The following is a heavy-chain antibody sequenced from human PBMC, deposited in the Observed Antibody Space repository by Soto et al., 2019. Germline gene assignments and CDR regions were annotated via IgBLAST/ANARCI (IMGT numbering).Heavy chain of an antibody. CDR1: GGSISSYY. D-gene: IGHD4-17*01. CDR2: IYYSGST. Sequence: SETLSLTCTVSGGSISSYYWSWIRQPPGKGLEWIGYIYYSGSTNYNPSLKSRVTISVDTSKNQFSLKLSSVTAADTAVYYCARGTTVTTGYYGMDVWGKGTTVTVSS. V-gene: IGHV4-59*12. J-gene: IGHJ6*04. CDR3: ARGTTVTTGYYGMDV.